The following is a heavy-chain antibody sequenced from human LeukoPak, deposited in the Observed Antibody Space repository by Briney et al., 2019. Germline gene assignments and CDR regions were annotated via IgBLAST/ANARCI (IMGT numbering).Heavy chain of an antibody. V-gene: IGHV1-46*01. Sequence: GASVKVSCKASGYTFTSYYMHWVRQAPGQGLEWMGIINPSGGSTSYAQKFQGRVTMTRDTSTSTVYMELSSLRSEDMAVNYCAREGITGTTVVYWGQGTLVTVSS. D-gene: IGHD1-20*01. CDR2: INPSGGST. CDR1: GYTFTSYY. J-gene: IGHJ4*02. CDR3: AREGITGTTVVY.